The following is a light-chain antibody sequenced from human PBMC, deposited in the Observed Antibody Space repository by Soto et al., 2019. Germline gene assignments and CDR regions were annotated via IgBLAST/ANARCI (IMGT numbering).Light chain of an antibody. V-gene: IGKV1-33*01. CDR3: QKSDHLPL. CDR1: QDIGNS. Sequence: DIQMTQSPPSLSASVGERVTITCQASQDIGNSLNWFQHKPGKAPNLVIYDAYNLEIGVPSRFSGSGSGTDFTFTITSLRPKVIATYYCQKSDHLPLFGPGTKVESK. J-gene: IGKJ3*01. CDR2: DAY.